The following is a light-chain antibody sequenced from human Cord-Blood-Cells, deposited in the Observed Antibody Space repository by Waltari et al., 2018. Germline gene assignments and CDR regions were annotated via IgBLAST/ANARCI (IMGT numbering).Light chain of an antibody. J-gene: IGKJ4*01. CDR2: DAS. V-gene: IGKV1-5*01. CDR1: QSISSW. CDR3: QQYNSYLLT. Sequence: DIQMTQSPSTLSTSVGDRVTITCRASQSISSWLAWYQQKPGKAPKLLIYDASSLESGVPSRFSGSGSGTEFTLTISSLQPDDFATYYCQQYNSYLLTFGGGTKVEIK.